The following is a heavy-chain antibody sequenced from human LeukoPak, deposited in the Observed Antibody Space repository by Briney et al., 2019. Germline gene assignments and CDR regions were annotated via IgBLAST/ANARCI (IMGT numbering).Heavy chain of an antibody. J-gene: IGHJ3*02. D-gene: IGHD5-24*01. CDR3: ARTGGGSNHAFDI. CDR1: GGSISSYY. CDR2: IYYSGST. V-gene: IGHV4-59*08. Sequence: SETLSLTCTVSGGSISSYYWSWIRQPPGKGLEWIGYIYYSGSTNYNPSLKSRVTISVDTSKNQFSLKLSSVTAADTAVYYCARTGGGSNHAFDIWGQGTMVTVSS.